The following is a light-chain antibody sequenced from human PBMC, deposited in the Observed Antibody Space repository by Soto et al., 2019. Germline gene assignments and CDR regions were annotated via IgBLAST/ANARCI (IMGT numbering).Light chain of an antibody. CDR2: GAS. Sequence: EIVMTQSPAPLSVSPGEIATLSCRASQSVSSNLAWYQQKPGQAPRLLIYGASTRATGIPARFSGSGSGTEFTLTISSLQSEDFAVYYCQQHNNWPPYTFGQGTKLEIK. V-gene: IGKV3-15*01. CDR1: QSVSSN. J-gene: IGKJ2*01. CDR3: QQHNNWPPYT.